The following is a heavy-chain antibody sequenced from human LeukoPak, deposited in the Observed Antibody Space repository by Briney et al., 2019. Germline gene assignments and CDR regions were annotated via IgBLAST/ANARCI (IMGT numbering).Heavy chain of an antibody. J-gene: IGHJ3*02. V-gene: IGHV3-33*01. CDR1: GFTFSSYG. CDR3: ARGIAAAANGDAFDI. D-gene: IGHD6-13*01. CDR2: IWYDGSNK. Sequence: GGSLRLSRAASGFTFSSYGMHWVRQAPGKGLEWAAVIWYDGSNKYYADSVKGRFTISRGNSKNTLYLQMNSLRAEDTAVYYCARGIAAAANGDAFDIWGQGTMVTVSS.